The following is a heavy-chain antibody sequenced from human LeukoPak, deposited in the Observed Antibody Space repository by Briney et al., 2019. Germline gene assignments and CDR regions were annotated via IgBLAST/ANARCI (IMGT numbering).Heavy chain of an antibody. Sequence: GVLLRFSRAAAGLTFSEAWMSRIRQDQRKGPEYVGRHTRKIDGGIAEYAAPVKDRFTISIGVAKNTLYLQMNSLRTEDTAVYYCSTVGDYIEEASLDYWGQGTLVTVSS. J-gene: IGHJ4*02. CDR2: HTRKIDGGIA. D-gene: IGHD4-17*01. CDR3: STVGDYIEEASLDY. CDR1: GLTFSEAW. V-gene: IGHV3-15*01.